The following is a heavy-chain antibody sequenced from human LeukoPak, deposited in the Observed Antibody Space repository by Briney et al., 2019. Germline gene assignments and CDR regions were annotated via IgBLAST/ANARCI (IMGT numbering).Heavy chain of an antibody. V-gene: IGHV3-73*01. Sequence: QSGGSLRLSCAASGFTFSGSALHWVRQASGKGLERVGGIRTTANGYATAYAASVKGRFTISRDDSKNTAYLQMNSLKTEDTAVYYCARANYYDSIGYSRGAFDIWGQGTMVPVSS. CDR1: GFTFSGSA. D-gene: IGHD3-22*01. CDR2: IRTTANGYAT. CDR3: ARANYYDSIGYSRGAFDI. J-gene: IGHJ3*02.